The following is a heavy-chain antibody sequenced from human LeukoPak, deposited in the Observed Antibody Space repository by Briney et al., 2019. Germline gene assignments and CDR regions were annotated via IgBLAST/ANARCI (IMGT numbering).Heavy chain of an antibody. CDR3: AGTYYYDSSGYFSFDY. D-gene: IGHD3-22*01. CDR1: GGSFSGYY. Sequence: SETLSPTCAVYGGSFSGYYWSWIRQPPGKGLEWIGSIYYSGSTYYNPSLKSRVTISVDTSKNQFPLKLSSVTAADTAVYYCAGTYYYDSSGYFSFDYWGQGTLVTVSS. V-gene: IGHV4-34*01. CDR2: IYYSGST. J-gene: IGHJ4*02.